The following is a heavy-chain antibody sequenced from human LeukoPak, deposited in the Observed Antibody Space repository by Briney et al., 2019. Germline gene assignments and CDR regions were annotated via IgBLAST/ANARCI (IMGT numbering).Heavy chain of an antibody. J-gene: IGHJ5*02. CDR2: VYYTGST. V-gene: IGHV4-59*01. CDR1: GVSISNYY. Sequence: PSETLSLTCTVSGVSISNYYWTWIRQPPGKGLEWIGYVYYTGSTNYNPSLKSRVTISLDTSKNQFSLKVNSVTAADTAVYYCARGVRGYCDSTTCSNWFDPWGQGTLVTVSS. CDR3: ARGVRGYCDSTTCSNWFDP. D-gene: IGHD2-2*01.